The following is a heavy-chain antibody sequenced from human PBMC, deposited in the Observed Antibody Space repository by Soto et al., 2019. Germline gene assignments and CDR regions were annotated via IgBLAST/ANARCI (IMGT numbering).Heavy chain of an antibody. CDR3: GRTTAFEY. Sequence: EVRLVESGGGLVQPGGSLRLSCAASGFTFSNYWMSWGRQAPGKGLEWVANIKEDGSEENYVDSVKGRFTVSGDNAKNSLYLQMNSLRVEDTAVYYCGRTTAFEYWGQGTLVGVSS. CDR2: IKEDGSEE. CDR1: GFTFSNYW. J-gene: IGHJ4*02. D-gene: IGHD1-7*01. V-gene: IGHV3-7*01.